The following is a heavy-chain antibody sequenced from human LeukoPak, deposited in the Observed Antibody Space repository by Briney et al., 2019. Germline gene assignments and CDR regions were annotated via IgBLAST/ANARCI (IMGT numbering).Heavy chain of an antibody. CDR1: GYTFTGYY. CDR3: ARDRGQQLVSGY. D-gene: IGHD6-13*01. J-gene: IGHJ4*02. CDR2: INPNSGGT. Sequence: ASVKVSCKASGYTFTGYYMHWVRQAPGQGLEWMGRINPNSGGTNYAQKFQGRVTMTRDTSISTAHMELSRLRSDDTAVYYCARDRGQQLVSGYWGQGTLVTVSS. V-gene: IGHV1-2*06.